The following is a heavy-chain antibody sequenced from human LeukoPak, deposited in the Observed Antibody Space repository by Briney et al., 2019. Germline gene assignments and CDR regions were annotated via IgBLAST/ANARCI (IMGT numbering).Heavy chain of an antibody. V-gene: IGHV4-39*01. CDR2: IYYSGST. Sequence: SSETLSLTCTVSGVSISSSSYYWGWIRQPPGKGLEWNGKIYYSGSTYYNPSLKSRVTISVDTSKNQFSLKLSSVTAADTAVYYCACWGIAVAGQQPTYDFWGQGTLVSVSS. CDR1: GVSISSSSYY. D-gene: IGHD6-19*01. CDR3: ACWGIAVAGQQPTYDF. J-gene: IGHJ4*02.